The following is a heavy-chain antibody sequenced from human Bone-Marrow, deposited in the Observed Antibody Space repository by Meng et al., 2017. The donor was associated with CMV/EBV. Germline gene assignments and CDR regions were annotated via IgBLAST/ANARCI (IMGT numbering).Heavy chain of an antibody. D-gene: IGHD5-24*01. Sequence: SVKVSCKASGGTFSSYAISWVRQAPGQGLEWMGGIIPIFGTANCAQKFQGRVTITTDESTSTAYMELSSLRSEDTAVYYCARSTSRWLQVFDYWGQGTLVTVSS. CDR3: ARSTSRWLQVFDY. V-gene: IGHV1-69*05. J-gene: IGHJ4*02. CDR2: IIPIFGTA. CDR1: GGTFSSYA.